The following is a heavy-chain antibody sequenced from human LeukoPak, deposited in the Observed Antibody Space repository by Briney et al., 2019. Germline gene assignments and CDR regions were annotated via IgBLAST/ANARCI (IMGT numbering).Heavy chain of an antibody. CDR2: TSARGANT. J-gene: IGHJ4*02. V-gene: IGHV3-23*01. Sequence: GGSLRLSCAASGFKFQYYGMSWVRQAPGRGLEWVSATSARGANTFYSDSVKGRFTISRDSSENTLYLQMNTLKVDDTAVYYCAKGKTVAGVLEYWGRGVLVTVSS. CDR3: AKGKTVAGVLEY. CDR1: GFKFQYYG. D-gene: IGHD6-19*01.